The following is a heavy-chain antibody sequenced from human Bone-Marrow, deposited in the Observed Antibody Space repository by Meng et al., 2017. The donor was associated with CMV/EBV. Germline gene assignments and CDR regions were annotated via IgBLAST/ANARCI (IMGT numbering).Heavy chain of an antibody. CDR3: ARVPRDYYDSSGYSLDP. CDR2: VNASGGST. V-gene: IGHV1-46*01. CDR1: FTFPSYY. J-gene: IGHJ5*02. D-gene: IGHD3-22*01. Sequence: FTFPSYYIPWVRQAPGQRLEWMGMVNASGGSTSYAQKFQGRVTMTRETSTSTVYMELSSLRYEDTAVYYCARVPRDYYDSSGYSLDPWGQGTLVTVSS.